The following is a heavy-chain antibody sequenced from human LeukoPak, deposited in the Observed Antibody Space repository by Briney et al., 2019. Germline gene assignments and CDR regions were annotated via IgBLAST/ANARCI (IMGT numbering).Heavy chain of an antibody. D-gene: IGHD2-2*01. CDR3: ARFNCSSTSCYGDYYYYGMDV. J-gene: IGHJ6*04. CDR2: IYYSGST. V-gene: IGHV4-59*01. CDR1: GGSISCYY. Sequence: SETLSLTCTVSGGSISCYYWSWIRQPPGKGLDWIGYIYYSGSTNYNPSLKSRVTISVDTSKNQFSLRLSSVTAADTAVYYCARFNCSSTSCYGDYYYYGMDVWGKGTTVTVSS.